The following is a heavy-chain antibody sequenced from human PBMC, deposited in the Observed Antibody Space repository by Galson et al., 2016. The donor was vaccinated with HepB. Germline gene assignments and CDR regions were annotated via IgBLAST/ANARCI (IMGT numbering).Heavy chain of an antibody. CDR3: ARHAGTSYENYYMDV. CDR1: GGSISSSYY. CDR2: IYYSGTS. J-gene: IGHJ6*03. V-gene: IGHV4-39*01. D-gene: IGHD1-7*01. Sequence: TLSLTCTVSGGSISSSYYWAWIRQPPGKGLEWIASIYYSGTSYYKPSLTSRVTISVDTSKSQFSLKVRSVTAADTTVYYCARHAGTSYENYYMDVWGRGTTVAVSS.